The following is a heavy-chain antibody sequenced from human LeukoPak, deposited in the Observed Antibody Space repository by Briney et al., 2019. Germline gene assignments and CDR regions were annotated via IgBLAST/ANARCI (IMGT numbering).Heavy chain of an antibody. J-gene: IGHJ5*02. CDR2: INHSGST. V-gene: IGHV4-34*01. CDR1: GGSFSGYY. Sequence: SETLSLTCAVYGGSFSGYYWSWIRQPPGKGLEWIGEINHSGSTNYNPSLKSRVTISVDTSKNQSSLKLSSVTAADTAVYYCARGSLGITMIVVAPPENWFDPWGQGTLVTVSS. D-gene: IGHD3-22*01. CDR3: ARGSLGITMIVVAPPENWFDP.